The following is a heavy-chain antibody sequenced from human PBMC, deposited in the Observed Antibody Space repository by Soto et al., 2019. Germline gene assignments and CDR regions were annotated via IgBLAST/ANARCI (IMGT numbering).Heavy chain of an antibody. Sequence: SGPTLVNPTQTLTLTCTFSGFSLSTSGMCVSWIRQPPGKALEWLALIDWDDDKYYSTSLKTRLTISKDTSKNQVVLTMTNMDPVDTATYYCARIRQSSGWYIGLDYWGQGTLVTVSS. J-gene: IGHJ4*02. V-gene: IGHV2-70*01. CDR3: ARIRQSSGWYIGLDY. D-gene: IGHD6-19*01. CDR1: GFSLSTSGMC. CDR2: IDWDDDK.